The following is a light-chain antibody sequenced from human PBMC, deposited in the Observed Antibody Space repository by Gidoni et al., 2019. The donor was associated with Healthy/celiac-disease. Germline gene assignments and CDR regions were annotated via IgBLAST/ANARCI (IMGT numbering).Light chain of an antibody. V-gene: IGKV4-1*01. CDR3: QQYYSTLTWT. Sequence: DIVITQSPDSLALSLGERATINSKPSQSVLYSSNNKNYLAWYQQKPGQPPKLLIYWASTRESGVPDRFSGSGSGTDFTLTISSLQAEDVAVYYCQQYYSTLTWTFGQGTKVEIK. CDR1: QSVLYSSNNKNY. CDR2: WAS. J-gene: IGKJ1*01.